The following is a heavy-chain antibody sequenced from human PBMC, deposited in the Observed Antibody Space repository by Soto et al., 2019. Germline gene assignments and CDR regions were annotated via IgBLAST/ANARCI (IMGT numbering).Heavy chain of an antibody. J-gene: IGHJ4*02. Sequence: EVQLLESGGGLVQPGGSLRLSCAASGFAFSSFAMSWVRQAPGKGLEWVSGIGGSGGSTNYADSMKGRFTTSRDNSKNTLYLQMNSLKADDTAVYYCVKDQTIEWYAPIASWGQGTLVTVSS. CDR1: GFAFSSFA. D-gene: IGHD2-8*01. CDR3: VKDQTIEWYAPIAS. CDR2: IGGSGGST. V-gene: IGHV3-23*01.